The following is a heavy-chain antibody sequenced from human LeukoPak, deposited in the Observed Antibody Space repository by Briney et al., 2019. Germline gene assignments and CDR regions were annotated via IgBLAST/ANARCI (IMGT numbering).Heavy chain of an antibody. V-gene: IGHV6-1*01. J-gene: IGHJ4*02. CDR3: TRQYGYSDF. D-gene: IGHD4-17*01. Sequence: SQTLSLTCAISGDSVSSNTAGWNWVRQSPSRGLEWLGRTYYRSKWLYDYAVSVKGRITISPDTSKNQFSLQLKSVTPEDTAVYYCTRQYGYSDFWGQGTLVTVSS. CDR2: TYYRSKWLY. CDR1: GDSVSSNTAG.